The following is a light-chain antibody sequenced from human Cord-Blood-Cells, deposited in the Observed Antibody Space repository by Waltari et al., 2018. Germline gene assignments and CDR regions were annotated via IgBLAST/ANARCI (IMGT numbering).Light chain of an antibody. J-gene: IGLJ2*01. CDR1: KLAAKY. Sequence: SYELTQPPSVSVSPGQPASITCSGAKLAAKYACWYQQKPGQSPVLVIYQDSKRPSGLPERFSGSNSGNTATLTISGTQAMDEADYYCQAWDSSTVVFGGGTKLTVL. CDR2: QDS. V-gene: IGLV3-1*01. CDR3: QAWDSSTVV.